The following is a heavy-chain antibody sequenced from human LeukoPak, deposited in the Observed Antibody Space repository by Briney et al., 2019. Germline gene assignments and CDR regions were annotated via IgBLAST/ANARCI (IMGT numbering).Heavy chain of an antibody. Sequence: GESLKISCKASGYIFTSYWIGWVRQMPGKGLEWMGIIYPVDSDTRYSPSFQGQVTISADKAISTAYLQWSSLKASDTAMYYCARLGADTFGSYWYFDLWGRGILVTVAS. CDR2: IYPVDSDT. D-gene: IGHD3-16*01. CDR3: ARLGADTFGSYWYFDL. V-gene: IGHV5-51*01. J-gene: IGHJ2*01. CDR1: GYIFTSYW.